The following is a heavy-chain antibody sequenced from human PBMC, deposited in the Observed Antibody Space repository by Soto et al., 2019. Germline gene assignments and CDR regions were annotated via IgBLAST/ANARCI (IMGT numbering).Heavy chain of an antibody. D-gene: IGHD1-1*01. CDR3: ARARSTTGTASLAFDI. CDR2: IIPILGIA. CDR1: GGTFSSYT. V-gene: IGHV1-69*02. J-gene: IGHJ3*02. Sequence: QVQLVQSGAEVKKPGSSVKVSCKASGGTFSSYTISWVRQAPGQGLEWMGRIIPILGIANYAQKFQGRVTITAEKSTSTADMELSSLRSEDTAVYYCARARSTTGTASLAFDIWGQGTMVTVSS.